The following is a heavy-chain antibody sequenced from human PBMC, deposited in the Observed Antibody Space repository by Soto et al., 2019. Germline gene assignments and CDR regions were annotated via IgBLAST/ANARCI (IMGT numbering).Heavy chain of an antibody. V-gene: IGHV1-69*02. D-gene: IGHD4-17*01. J-gene: IGHJ6*03. Sequence: QVQLVQSGAEVKKPGSSVKVSCKASGDTFSNYTISWVRQVPAQGLEWMGRIIPILNIANYAQKFQGRVTITADKSTSTAYMELSSLRSEDTAVYYCARVSEMGTVTKGYYYYMDVWGKGTTVTVSS. CDR1: GDTFSNYT. CDR3: ARVSEMGTVTKGYYYYMDV. CDR2: IIPILNIA.